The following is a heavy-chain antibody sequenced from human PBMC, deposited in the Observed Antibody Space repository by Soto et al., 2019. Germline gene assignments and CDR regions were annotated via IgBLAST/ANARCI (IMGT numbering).Heavy chain of an antibody. D-gene: IGHD3-3*01. CDR2: INHSGST. V-gene: IGHV4-34*01. CDR3: ASLLGSGYFSGGSDYYYYYGMDV. CDR1: GGSFSGYY. Sequence: KTSETLSLTCAVYGGSFSGYYWSWIRQPPGKGLEWIGEINHSGSTNYNPSLKSRVTISVDTSKNQFSLKLSSVTAADTAVYYCASLLGSGYFSGGSDYYYYYGMDVWGQGTTVTVSS. J-gene: IGHJ6*02.